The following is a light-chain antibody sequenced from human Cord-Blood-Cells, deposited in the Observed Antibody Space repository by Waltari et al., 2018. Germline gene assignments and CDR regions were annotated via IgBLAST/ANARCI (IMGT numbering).Light chain of an antibody. V-gene: IGKV3-20*01. J-gene: IGKJ1*01. CDR3: QQYGSSPPWT. CDR2: GAS. CDR1: QSVSSSY. Sequence: IVLTQSPGTLSLSPGERATLSCRASQSVSSSYLAWYQQKPGQAPRLLIYGASSRATGIPDRFSDSGSGTDFTLTISRLEPEDFAVYYCQQYGSSPPWTFGQGTKVEIK.